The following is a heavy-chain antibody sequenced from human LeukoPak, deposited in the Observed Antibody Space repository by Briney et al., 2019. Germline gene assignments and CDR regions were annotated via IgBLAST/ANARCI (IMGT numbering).Heavy chain of an antibody. Sequence: PGGSLRLSCAASGFTFRNYVMNWVRQAPGKGLEWVSGISGSGDSTYYADSVKGRFTISRDNSKNTLYLQMNSLRVEDTAAYYCAKVRAPCGWFNSDYWGQGTLVTVSS. D-gene: IGHD6-19*01. J-gene: IGHJ4*02. CDR1: GFTFRNYV. CDR2: ISGSGDST. CDR3: AKVRAPCGWFNSDY. V-gene: IGHV3-23*01.